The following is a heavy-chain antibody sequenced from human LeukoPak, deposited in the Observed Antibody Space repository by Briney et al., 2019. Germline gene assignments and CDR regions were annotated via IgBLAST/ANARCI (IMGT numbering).Heavy chain of an antibody. CDR3: ARHDPGSYYIMYYFDY. CDR1: GGSISSGGYY. CDR2: IYHSGST. V-gene: IGHV4-30-2*01. J-gene: IGHJ4*02. D-gene: IGHD1-26*01. Sequence: SQTLSLTCTVSGGSISSGGYYWSWIRQPPGRGLEWIGYIYHSGSTYYNPSLKSRVTISVDRSKNQFSLKLSSVTAADTAVYYCARHDPGSYYIMYYFDYWGQGTLVTVSS.